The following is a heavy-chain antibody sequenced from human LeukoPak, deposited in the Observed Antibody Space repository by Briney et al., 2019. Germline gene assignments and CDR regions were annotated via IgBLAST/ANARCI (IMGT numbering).Heavy chain of an antibody. CDR1: GGSIKSYY. CDR3: ARDAPYYYGSGTRNYYMDV. V-gene: IGHV4-4*07. J-gene: IGHJ6*03. CDR2: IYTSGSI. D-gene: IGHD3-10*01. Sequence: SETLSLTCTVSGGSIKSYYWSWIRQPAGKGLEWIGRIYTSGSINYNPSLESRVTMSVDTSKNQFSLKLSSVTAADTAVYYCARDAPYYYGSGTRNYYMDVWGKGTTATISS.